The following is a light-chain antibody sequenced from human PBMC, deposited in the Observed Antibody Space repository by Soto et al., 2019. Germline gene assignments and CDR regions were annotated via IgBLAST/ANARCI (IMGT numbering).Light chain of an antibody. Sequence: QSVRTQPPSVSAAPGQKVTISCSGSSSNIGSYSVSWYQQLPGSAPKLLIHENNKRPSGIPDRFSGSESGTSATLGITGLLAGDEADYYCGPWDRSLTGGVFGGGTQLTV. CDR2: ENN. CDR1: SSNIGSYS. J-gene: IGLJ3*02. V-gene: IGLV1-51*02. CDR3: GPWDRSLTGGV.